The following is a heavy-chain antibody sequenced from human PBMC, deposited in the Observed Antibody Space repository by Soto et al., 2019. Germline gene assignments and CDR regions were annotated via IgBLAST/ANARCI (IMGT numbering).Heavy chain of an antibody. CDR2: IVVGSGNT. V-gene: IGHV1-58*01. Sequence: SVKVSCKASGFTFPSSAVQWVRQARGQRLEWIGWIVVGSGNTNYAQKFHERVTITRDMSTSTAYSELSSLRSEDTAVYYCAADAGGAPLYYNGMDVWGQGTTVTVSS. CDR3: AADAGGAPLYYNGMDV. D-gene: IGHD3-10*01. J-gene: IGHJ6*02. CDR1: GFTFPSSA.